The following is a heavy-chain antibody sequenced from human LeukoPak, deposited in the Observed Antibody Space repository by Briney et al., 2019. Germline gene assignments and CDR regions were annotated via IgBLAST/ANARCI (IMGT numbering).Heavy chain of an antibody. D-gene: IGHD3-22*01. V-gene: IGHV1-2*02. Sequence: ASVKVSCKASGYTFTSYGISWVRQAPGQGLEWMGWINPNSGGTNYAQKFQGRVTMTRDTSISTAYMELSRLRSDGTAVYYCARDYYDSSGFGAFDIWGQGTMVTVSS. CDR2: INPNSGGT. CDR1: GYTFTSYG. CDR3: ARDYYDSSGFGAFDI. J-gene: IGHJ3*02.